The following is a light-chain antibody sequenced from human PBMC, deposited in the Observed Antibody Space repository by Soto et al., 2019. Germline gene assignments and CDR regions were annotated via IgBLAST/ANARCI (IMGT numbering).Light chain of an antibody. CDR3: QQRTNWPDT. J-gene: IGKJ5*01. CDR2: KAS. V-gene: IGKV1-5*03. Sequence: TQMTQSPSTLSASVGDRVTITCRASQTISSWLAWYQQKPGKAPKLLIYKASTLKSGVPSRFSGSGSGTDFTLTISSLEPEDFAVYYCQQRTNWPDTFGQGTRLEI. CDR1: QTISSW.